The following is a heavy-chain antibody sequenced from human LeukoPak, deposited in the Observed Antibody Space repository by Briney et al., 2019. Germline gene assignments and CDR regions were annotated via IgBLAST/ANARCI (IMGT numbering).Heavy chain of an antibody. J-gene: IGHJ6*03. V-gene: IGHV3-7*01. CDR1: EFTSSAFW. CDR3: AIFAGAVPGNLLL. CDR2: INKDGTEK. Sequence: GGSLRLSCAASEFTSSAFWMTWVRRPPGKGLEWVANINKDGTEKEYVDSVKGRFSIFRDNAKNSVFLQMNSLRAEDTAVYYCAIFAGAVPGNLLLWGKGTTVNV. D-gene: IGHD2-8*02.